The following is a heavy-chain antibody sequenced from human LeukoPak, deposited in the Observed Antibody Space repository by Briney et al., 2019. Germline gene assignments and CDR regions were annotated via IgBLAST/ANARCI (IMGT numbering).Heavy chain of an antibody. J-gene: IGHJ4*02. V-gene: IGHV3-11*01. CDR1: GFPFSDYY. CDR2: ISNSGSTI. D-gene: IGHD6-13*01. CDR3: ARDGDSSSRAAGTDY. Sequence: GGSLTLSCAPSGFPFSDYYMRWIRPAPGKGLEWVSYISNSGSTIHYTDSVKGRFTISRDNAKNSLYLQMNSLRAEDTAVYYGARDGDSSSRAAGTDYWGQGTLVTVSS.